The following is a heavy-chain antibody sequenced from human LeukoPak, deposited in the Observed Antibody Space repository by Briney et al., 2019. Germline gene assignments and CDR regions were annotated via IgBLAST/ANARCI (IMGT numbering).Heavy chain of an antibody. D-gene: IGHD4-23*01. V-gene: IGHV1-46*01. CDR2: INTSGGST. CDR3: ARSQGGNTLWFDP. CDR1: GYTFTSYY. Sequence: ASVKVSCKASGYTFTSYYMHWVRQAPGQGLEWMGVINTSGGSTTYAQKFQGRVSMTRDTSTSTVYLEVSSLRSEDTDVYYCARSQGGNTLWFDPWGQGTLVTVSS. J-gene: IGHJ5*02.